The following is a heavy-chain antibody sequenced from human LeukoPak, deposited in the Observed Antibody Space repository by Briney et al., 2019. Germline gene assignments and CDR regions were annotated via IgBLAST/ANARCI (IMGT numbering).Heavy chain of an antibody. CDR3: ARVRGSSWTQGRYYYYYYMDV. Sequence: PSETLSLTCAVYGGSFSGYYWSWIRQPPGKGLEWIGEINHSGSTNYNPSLKSRVTISADTFKNQFSLKLSSVTAADAAVYYCARVRGSSWTQGRYYYYYYMDVWGKGTTVTVSS. CDR1: GGSFSGYY. CDR2: INHSGST. V-gene: IGHV4-34*01. J-gene: IGHJ6*03. D-gene: IGHD6-13*01.